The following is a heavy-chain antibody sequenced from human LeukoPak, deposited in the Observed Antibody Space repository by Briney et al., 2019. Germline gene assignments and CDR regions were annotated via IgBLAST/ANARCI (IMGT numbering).Heavy chain of an antibody. CDR3: ARLIAAANNHLFDY. CDR2: INPNSGGT. V-gene: IGHV1-2*06. J-gene: IGHJ4*02. CDR1: GYTFTGYY. D-gene: IGHD6-13*01. Sequence: GASVKLSCKASGYTFTGYYMHWVRQAPGQGLEWMGRINPNSGGTNKAQTSQGRVTITKDTSISTAYMELSRLRSDDTAVYYCARLIAAANNHLFDYWGQGTMVTVSS.